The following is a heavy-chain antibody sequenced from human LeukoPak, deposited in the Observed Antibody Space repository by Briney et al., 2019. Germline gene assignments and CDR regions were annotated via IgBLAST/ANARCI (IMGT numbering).Heavy chain of an antibody. J-gene: IGHJ4*02. D-gene: IGHD3-3*01. CDR3: ARAGWSGYYTSDY. CDR1: GYTFASYD. CDR2: MNPNSGNT. V-gene: IGHV1-8*03. Sequence: ASVKVSCKASGYTFASYDINWLRQATGQGLEWMGWMNPNSGNTGYAQKFQGRVTITRNTSISTAYMELSSLRSEDTAVYYCARAGWSGYYTSDYWGQGTLVTVSS.